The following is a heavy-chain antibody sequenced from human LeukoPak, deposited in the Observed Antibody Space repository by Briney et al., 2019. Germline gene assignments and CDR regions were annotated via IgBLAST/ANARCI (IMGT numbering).Heavy chain of an antibody. J-gene: IGHJ6*03. Sequence: SETLSLTCAVYGGSFSGYYWSWIRQPPGKGLEWIGEINHSGSTNYNPSLKSRVTISVDTSKNQFSLRQSSVTAADTAVFYCASAVPGYDSSGYYYYYMDVWGKGTTVTVSS. CDR3: ASAVPGYDSSGYYYYYMDV. CDR1: GGSFSGYY. V-gene: IGHV4-34*01. D-gene: IGHD3-22*01. CDR2: INHSGST.